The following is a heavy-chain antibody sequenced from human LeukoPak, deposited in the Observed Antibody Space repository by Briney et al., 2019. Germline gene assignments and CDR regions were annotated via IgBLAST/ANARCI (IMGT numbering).Heavy chain of an antibody. CDR3: ARSLKWNLVGFDY. V-gene: IGHV3-23*01. J-gene: IGHJ4*02. CDR2: ISASGGNT. Sequence: GGSLRLSCAASGFTFSGYAMTWVRQAPGKGLEWGSVISASGGNTFYADSVKGRFTISRDDSKNTLYVQMSSLRAEDTAVYYCARSLKWNLVGFDYWGQGTLVTVSS. CDR1: GFTFSGYA. D-gene: IGHD1-1*01.